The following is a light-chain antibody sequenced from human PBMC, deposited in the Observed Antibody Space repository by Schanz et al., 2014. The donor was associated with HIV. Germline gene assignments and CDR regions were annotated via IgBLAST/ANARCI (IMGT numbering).Light chain of an antibody. CDR2: KAS. J-gene: IGKJ4*01. Sequence: DIQMTQSPSTLSASVGDRIAFTCRASQSIGDWLAWYQQKPGTAPTLLIYKASKLERGVPSRFSGSGSGTVFTLTINTLQPDDFATYYCQQCNSNPLTFGGGTKVEI. V-gene: IGKV1-5*03. CDR1: QSIGDW. CDR3: QQCNSNPLT.